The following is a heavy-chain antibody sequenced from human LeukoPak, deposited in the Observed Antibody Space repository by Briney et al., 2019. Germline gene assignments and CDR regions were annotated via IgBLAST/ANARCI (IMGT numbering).Heavy chain of an antibody. J-gene: IGHJ4*02. CDR2: IYLGDSDT. CDR1: GYSFTNYW. CDR3: ARQTGLAAPVVSY. D-gene: IGHD6-6*01. Sequence: GESLKISCKGFGYSFTNYWIGWVRQMPGKGLEWMGIIYLGDSDTRYSPSFQGQVTISADKSISTAYLQWSSLKASDTAMYYCARQTGLAAPVVSYWGQGTLVTVSS. V-gene: IGHV5-51*01.